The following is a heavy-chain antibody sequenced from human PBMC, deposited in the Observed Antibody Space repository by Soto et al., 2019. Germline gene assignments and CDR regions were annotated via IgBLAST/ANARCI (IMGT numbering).Heavy chain of an antibody. V-gene: IGHV4-38-2*02. CDR2: IYHSGST. D-gene: IGHD3-22*01. Sequence: SETLSLTCAVSGYSISSGYYWGWIRQPPGQGLEWIGSIYHSGSTYYNPSLKSRVTISVDTSKNQFSLKLSSVTAADTAVYYCARDGWDSTGYDYWGQGTLVTVSS. CDR3: ARDGWDSTGYDY. CDR1: GYSISSGYY. J-gene: IGHJ4*02.